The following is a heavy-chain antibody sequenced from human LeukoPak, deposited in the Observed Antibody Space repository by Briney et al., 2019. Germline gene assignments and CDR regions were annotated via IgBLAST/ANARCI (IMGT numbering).Heavy chain of an antibody. D-gene: IGHD6-19*01. CDR2: IYTSGST. CDR1: GGSISSYY. J-gene: IGHJ1*01. CDR3: ARRSSGWYTEYFQH. V-gene: IGHV4-4*07. Sequence: SERLSLTCTVSGGSISSYYWSWVRQPGGKGGEWSGRIYTSGSTNYNTSLRSRVTISVDKCKNQFSLTLSSVPAADTAVYYCARRSSGWYTEYFQHWGQGTLVTVSS.